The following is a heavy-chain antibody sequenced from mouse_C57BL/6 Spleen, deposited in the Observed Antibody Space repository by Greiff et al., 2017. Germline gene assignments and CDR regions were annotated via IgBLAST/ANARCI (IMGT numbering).Heavy chain of an antibody. Sequence: EVQLQESGPELVKPGASVKISCKASGYSFTGYYMNWVKQSPEKSLEWIGEINPSTGGTTYNQKFKAKATLTVDKSSSTAYMQLKSLTSEDSAVYYCARKRGYGSSYGYFDVWGTGTTVTGSS. CDR1: GYSFTGYY. CDR3: ARKRGYGSSYGYFDV. V-gene: IGHV1-42*01. D-gene: IGHD1-1*01. CDR2: INPSTGGT. J-gene: IGHJ1*03.